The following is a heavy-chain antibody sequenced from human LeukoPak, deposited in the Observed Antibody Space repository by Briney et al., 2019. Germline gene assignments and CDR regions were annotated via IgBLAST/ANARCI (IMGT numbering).Heavy chain of an antibody. Sequence: HAGGSLRLSCADSGFTFSSNTMNWVRQAPGKGLEWVSGISWNSGSIGYADSVKGRFTISRDNAKNSLYLQMNSLRAEDTALYYCAKDKYYDILTGDFDYWGQGTLVTVSS. CDR2: ISWNSGSI. CDR3: AKDKYYDILTGDFDY. D-gene: IGHD3-9*01. CDR1: GFTFSSNT. J-gene: IGHJ4*02. V-gene: IGHV3-9*01.